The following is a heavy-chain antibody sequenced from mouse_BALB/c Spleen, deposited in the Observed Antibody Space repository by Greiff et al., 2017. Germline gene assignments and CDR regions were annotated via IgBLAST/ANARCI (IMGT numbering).Heavy chain of an antibody. J-gene: IGHJ2*01. Sequence: EVQLVESGPELVKPGASVKMSCKASGYTFTSYVMHWVKQKPGQGLEWIGYINPYNDGTKYNEKFKGKATLTSDKSSSTAYMELSSLTSEDSAVYYCARGLLRLPYYFDYWGQGTTLTVSS. CDR2: INPYNDGT. CDR1: GYTFTSYV. V-gene: IGHV1-14*01. CDR3: ARGLLRLPYYFDY. D-gene: IGHD1-2*01.